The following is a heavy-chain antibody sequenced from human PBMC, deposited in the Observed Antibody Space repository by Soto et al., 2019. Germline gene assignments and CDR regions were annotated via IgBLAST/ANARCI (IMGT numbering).Heavy chain of an antibody. Sequence: GESLKISCQGSGYSFSNHWIAWVRQMPGKGLEWMGIIYPGDSDTRYSPSFQGQVTISADKSITTAYLQWSSLKASDTAIYYCAREEATGFSYFQYWGQGTLVTVSS. CDR3: AREEATGFSYFQY. V-gene: IGHV5-51*01. CDR2: IYPGDSDT. D-gene: IGHD1-1*01. CDR1: GYSFSNHW. J-gene: IGHJ1*01.